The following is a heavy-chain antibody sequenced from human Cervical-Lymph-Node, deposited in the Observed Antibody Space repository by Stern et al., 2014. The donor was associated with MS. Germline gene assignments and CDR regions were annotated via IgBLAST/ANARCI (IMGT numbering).Heavy chain of an antibody. V-gene: IGHV1-3*01. Sequence: VQLAESGAEVKKPGASGKVSCKAFGNTFTSYAMHWVRQAPGQRLERMGRINAGNGNPKYAQKFQGRVAIPRDTSASTAYMELSSLRSEDTAVYYCATDTVAIPGAYWGQGTLVTVSS. CDR3: ATDTVAIPGAY. D-gene: IGHD4-23*01. CDR1: GNTFTSYA. CDR2: INAGNGNP. J-gene: IGHJ4*02.